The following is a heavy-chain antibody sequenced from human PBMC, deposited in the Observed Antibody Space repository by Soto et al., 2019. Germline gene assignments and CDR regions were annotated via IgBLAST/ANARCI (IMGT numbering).Heavy chain of an antibody. D-gene: IGHD1-1*01. CDR3: ARGWKDFDY. V-gene: IGHV4-30-2*01. CDR1: GGSISSGGYS. J-gene: IGHJ4*02. Sequence: SETLSLTCAVSGGSISSGGYSWSWIRQPPGKGLEWIGYIYHSGSTYYNPSLKSQVTISVERSKNQLSLKLRSVTAADTAVYYCARGWKDFDYWGQGTLVTVSS. CDR2: IYHSGST.